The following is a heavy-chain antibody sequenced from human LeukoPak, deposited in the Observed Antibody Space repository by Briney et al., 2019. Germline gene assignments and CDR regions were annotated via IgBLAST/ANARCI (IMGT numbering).Heavy chain of an antibody. CDR3: ARDKDLAAVAGTFDY. D-gene: IGHD6-19*01. Sequence: ASVKVSCKASGYTFTNNGISWVRQAPGQGLEWMGWISGYNGHTKYLQRFQGRVTLTTDTSTSTAYMELTSLRSDDTAVYYCARDKDLAAVAGTFDYWGQGALVTVSS. CDR2: ISGYNGHT. J-gene: IGHJ4*02. CDR1: GYTFTNNG. V-gene: IGHV1-18*01.